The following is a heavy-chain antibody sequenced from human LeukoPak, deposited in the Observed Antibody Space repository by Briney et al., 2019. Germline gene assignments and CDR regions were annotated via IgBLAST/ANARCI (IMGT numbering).Heavy chain of an antibody. CDR3: ARGKGARDY. CDR1: GYTFTSYG. J-gene: IGHJ4*02. CDR2: VSAYNGDT. V-gene: IGHV1-18*01. Sequence: ASVKVSSTASGYTFTSYGISWVRQAPGHGLEWMGWVSAYNGDTNYAQNLQGRVTMTTDTSTSTAHMELRTLRSDDTAVYYCARGKGARDYWGQGALVTVSP. D-gene: IGHD1-26*01.